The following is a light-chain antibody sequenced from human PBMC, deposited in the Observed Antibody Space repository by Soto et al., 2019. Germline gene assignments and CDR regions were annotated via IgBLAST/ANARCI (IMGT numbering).Light chain of an antibody. CDR3: HQYDSSLT. V-gene: IGKV3-20*01. CDR2: GAS. J-gene: IGKJ1*01. CDR1: QTVTSTF. Sequence: EIVLTQSPGTLSLSPGERATLSCRASQTVTSTFLAWYQQKPGQAPRLLIYGASRRATGIPDRFSGSGSGTDFTLTITRLEPEDFALYYCHQYDSSLTFGQGTKVEMK.